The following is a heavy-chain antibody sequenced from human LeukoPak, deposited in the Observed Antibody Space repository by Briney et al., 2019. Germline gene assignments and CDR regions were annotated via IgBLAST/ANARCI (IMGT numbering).Heavy chain of an antibody. D-gene: IGHD3-10*01. Sequence: ASLKLSCTASGGTFSSYAISWVRQAPGQGLEWMGGIIPIFGTATYAQKFQGRVTITADESTSTAYMELSSLRSEDTAVYYCARALYYYGSGSFFREFWFDYWGQGTLVTVSS. CDR2: IIPIFGTA. CDR1: GGTFSSYA. CDR3: ARALYYYGSGSFFREFWFDY. J-gene: IGHJ4*02. V-gene: IGHV1-69*13.